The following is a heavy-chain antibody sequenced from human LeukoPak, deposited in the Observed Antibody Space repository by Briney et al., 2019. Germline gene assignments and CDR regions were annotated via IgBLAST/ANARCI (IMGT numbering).Heavy chain of an antibody. CDR1: GFTVNNKY. Sequence: GGSLRLSCAASGFTVNNKYMTWVRQAPGKGLEWVSLIYNDGRTYYADSVKGRCTISRDNLKNVLYLQMNSLKVEDTALYYCARGLFLSGYLDSFDIWGQGTVVTVSS. CDR3: ARGLFLSGYLDSFDI. V-gene: IGHV3-53*01. CDR2: IYNDGRT. D-gene: IGHD3-22*01. J-gene: IGHJ3*02.